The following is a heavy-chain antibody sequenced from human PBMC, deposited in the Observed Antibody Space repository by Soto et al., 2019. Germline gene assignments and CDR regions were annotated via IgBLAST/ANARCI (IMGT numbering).Heavy chain of an antibody. Sequence: SVKVSCKASGVTFSSYAISWVRQAPGQGLEWMGGIIPIFGTANYAQKFQGRVTITADESTSTAYMELSSLRSEDTAVYYCARVPTAKGAFDIWGQGTMVTVSS. CDR2: IIPIFGTA. J-gene: IGHJ3*02. D-gene: IGHD2-21*02. CDR1: GVTFSSYA. CDR3: ARVPTAKGAFDI. V-gene: IGHV1-69*13.